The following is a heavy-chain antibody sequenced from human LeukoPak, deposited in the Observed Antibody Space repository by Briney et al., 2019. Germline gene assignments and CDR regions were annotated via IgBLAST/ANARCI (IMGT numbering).Heavy chain of an antibody. CDR3: ARDAGGSGYDVLDY. V-gene: IGHV1-18*04. Sequence: ASVMVSCKGSGYTFTTYGISWVRQAPGQGLEWMGWITTYNGKTHYAQKFQGRVTMTADTSTRTVSMELRSLRSDDTAVYYCARDAGGSGYDVLDYWGQGTLVTVSS. CDR1: GYTFTTYG. D-gene: IGHD3-22*01. J-gene: IGHJ4*02. CDR2: ITTYNGKT.